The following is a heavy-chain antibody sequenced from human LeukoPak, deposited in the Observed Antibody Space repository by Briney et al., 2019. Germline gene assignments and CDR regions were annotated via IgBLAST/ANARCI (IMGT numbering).Heavy chain of an antibody. CDR2: IYHSGST. V-gene: IGHV4-4*02. CDR3: ARDHDILTGLNWFDP. D-gene: IGHD3-9*01. CDR1: GGSICSSNW. J-gene: IGHJ5*02. Sequence: SGTLSLTCAVSGGSICSSNWWSWVRQPPGKGLEWIGEIYHSGSTNYNPSLKSRVTISVDKSKNQFSLKLSSVTAADTAVYYCARDHDILTGLNWFDPWGQGTLVTVSS.